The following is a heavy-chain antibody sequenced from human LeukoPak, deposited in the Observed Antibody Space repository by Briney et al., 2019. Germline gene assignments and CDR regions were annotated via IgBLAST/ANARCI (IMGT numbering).Heavy chain of an antibody. CDR2: IEADGRNK. V-gene: IGHV3-30*04. J-gene: IGHJ4*02. Sequence: GGSLRLSCAPSGFTFSTHTMHWVRQAPGKGLEWVAVIEADGRNKFHAESVRGRFTISRDNSRNTLYLHLDSLRSEDTAVYYCVRQSTGLDYWGQGTLVTVSS. D-gene: IGHD5/OR15-5a*01. CDR3: VRQSTGLDY. CDR1: GFTFSTHT.